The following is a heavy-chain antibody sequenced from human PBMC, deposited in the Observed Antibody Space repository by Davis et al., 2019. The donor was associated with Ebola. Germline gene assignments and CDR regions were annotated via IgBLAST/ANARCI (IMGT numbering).Heavy chain of an antibody. CDR3: AKGRIASCYDVFDI. Sequence: GGSLRLSCAASGFAFTSYAMGWVRRAPGAGLQWVSTICGSSGATYYADSVKGRFTISRDDSKNTLSLQMNSLRADDTAVYHCAKGRIASCYDVFDIWGQGTKVTVSS. V-gene: IGHV3-23*01. D-gene: IGHD2-2*01. J-gene: IGHJ3*02. CDR1: GFAFTSYA. CDR2: ICGSSGAT.